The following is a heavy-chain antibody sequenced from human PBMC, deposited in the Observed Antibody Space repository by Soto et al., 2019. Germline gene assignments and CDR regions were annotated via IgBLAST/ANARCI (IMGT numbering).Heavy chain of an antibody. Sequence: GGSLRLSCAASGFKFSNYAMNWVRQAPGKGLEWVSAVGGSGVSTYYADSVKGRFTVSRDNSKNTLYLQMNSLRVEDTAVYYCAKRGDDFWSSYYYYFDCWGLGTLVTVSS. CDR3: AKRGDDFWSSYYYYFDC. V-gene: IGHV3-23*01. J-gene: IGHJ4*02. CDR2: VGGSGVST. CDR1: GFKFSNYA. D-gene: IGHD3-3*01.